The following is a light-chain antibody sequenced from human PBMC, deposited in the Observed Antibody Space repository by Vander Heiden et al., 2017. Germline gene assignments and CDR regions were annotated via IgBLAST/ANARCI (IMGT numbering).Light chain of an antibody. CDR1: QSIDNC. Sequence: DIQMTQSPSSLSASVGDRVTITCRASQSIDNCLNWYQQKPGKPPSLLMYGASSLQSGVPSRFSGSGSGTQFTLTINSLQPEDLATYYCQQCFNSPRTFGQGTKVEL. V-gene: IGKV1-39*01. J-gene: IGKJ1*01. CDR2: GAS. CDR3: QQCFNSPRT.